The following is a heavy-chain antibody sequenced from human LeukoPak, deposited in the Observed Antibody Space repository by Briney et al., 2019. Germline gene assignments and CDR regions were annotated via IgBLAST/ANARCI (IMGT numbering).Heavy chain of an antibody. D-gene: IGHD4-11*01. CDR2: ISAYNGNT. J-gene: IGHJ1*01. V-gene: IGHV1-18*01. Sequence: ASVKVSCNASGYTFTSYGISWVRQAPGQGLEWMGWISAYNGNTNYAQKLQGRVTMTTDTSTSTAYMELRSLRSDDTAVYYCARVSVTTWAEYFQHWGQGTLVTVSS. CDR1: GYTFTSYG. CDR3: ARVSVTTWAEYFQH.